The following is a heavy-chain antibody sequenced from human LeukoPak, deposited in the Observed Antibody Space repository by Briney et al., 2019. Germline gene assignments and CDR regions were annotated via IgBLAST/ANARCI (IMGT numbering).Heavy chain of an antibody. CDR3: ATAPRDSIAAAGTDY. V-gene: IGHV3-23*01. D-gene: IGHD6-13*01. CDR2: ISGSGGST. Sequence: GGSLRLSCAASGFTFESFGMNWVRQAPGKGLEWVSAISGSGGSTYYADSVKGRFTISRDNSKNTLYLQMNSLRAEDTAVYYCATAPRDSIAAAGTDYWGQGTLVTVSS. CDR1: GFTFESFG. J-gene: IGHJ4*02.